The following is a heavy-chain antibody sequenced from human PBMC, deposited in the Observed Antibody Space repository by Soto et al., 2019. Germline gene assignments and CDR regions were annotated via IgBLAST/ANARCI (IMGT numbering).Heavy chain of an antibody. CDR3: ARDLTPYCTNGVCYRGWFDP. CDR2: TYYRSKWYN. J-gene: IGHJ5*02. D-gene: IGHD2-8*01. Sequence: SQTLSLTCAISGDSGSSNSSAWNWIRQSPSRGLKWLGRTYYRSKWYNDYEVSVKSRITINPDTYKKQLSLQLNSLTPEDTVVYYFARDLTPYCTNGVCYRGWFDPWGQGTRVTVSS. CDR1: GDSGSSNSSA. V-gene: IGHV6-1*01.